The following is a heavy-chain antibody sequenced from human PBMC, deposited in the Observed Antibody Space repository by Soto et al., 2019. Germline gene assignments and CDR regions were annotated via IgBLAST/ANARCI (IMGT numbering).Heavy chain of an antibody. D-gene: IGHD2-15*01. J-gene: IGHJ6*02. Sequence: EVQLLESGGGLVQPGGSLRLSCAASGFTFSSYAMSWVRQAPGKGLEWVSSISGSGGSTYYADSVKGRFTISRANSKNNLYLQMNSLRAEDTAVYYCAKRGGSCSGGSCYGGMDVWGQGTTVTVSS. CDR1: GFTFSSYA. CDR2: ISGSGGST. CDR3: AKRGGSCSGGSCYGGMDV. V-gene: IGHV3-23*01.